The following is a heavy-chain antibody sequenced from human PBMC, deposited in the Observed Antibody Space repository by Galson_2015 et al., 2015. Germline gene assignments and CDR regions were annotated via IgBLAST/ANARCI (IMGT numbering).Heavy chain of an antibody. CDR3: ARQSLDYDFWSGYYPNNFDY. CDR2: ISSTTTYI. V-gene: IGHV3-21*01. D-gene: IGHD3-3*01. J-gene: IGHJ4*01. CDR1: EFTFSSYY. Sequence: SLRLSCAASEFTFSSYYRSWVRQAPGKGLEWVSSISSTTTYIYYADSVKGRFTIPRDNAKNSLYLQMNSLGAEDTAVYYCARQSLDYDFWSGYYPNNFDYW.